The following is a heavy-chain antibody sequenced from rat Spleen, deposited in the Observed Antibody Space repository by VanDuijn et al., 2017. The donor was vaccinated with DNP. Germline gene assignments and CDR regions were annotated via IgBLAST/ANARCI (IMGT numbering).Heavy chain of an antibody. CDR3: ARHVLPLRVWDY. V-gene: IGHV5-22*01. CDR2: IRYDGGSN. D-gene: IGHD4-1*01. Sequence: EVELVESGGGLVQPGRSLKLSCAASGFIFSDYYMAWVRQAPTKGLEWVAYIRYDGGSNYYGDSVKGRFTISRDIANSTLYLQMNSLRSEDMATYYCARHVLPLRVWDYWGQGVVVTVSS. J-gene: IGHJ2*01. CDR1: GFIFSDYY.